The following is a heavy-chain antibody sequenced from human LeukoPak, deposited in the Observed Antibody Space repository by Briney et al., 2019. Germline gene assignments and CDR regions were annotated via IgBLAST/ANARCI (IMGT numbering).Heavy chain of an antibody. Sequence: ASVRVSCKTSGYTFTDYDITWVRQAPGQGLEWMGRVSPYNGNTYYSQNFQGRVTITADESTTTAYMELSSLRSEDTAVYYCAREKATGEMTHFDYWGQGTLVTVSP. J-gene: IGHJ4*02. CDR1: GYTFTDYD. CDR3: AREKATGEMTHFDY. V-gene: IGHV1-18*01. CDR2: VSPYNGNT. D-gene: IGHD1-26*01.